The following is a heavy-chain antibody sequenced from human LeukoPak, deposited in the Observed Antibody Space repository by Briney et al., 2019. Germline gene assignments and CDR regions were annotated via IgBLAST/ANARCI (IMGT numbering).Heavy chain of an antibody. CDR1: GGSVSSYF. J-gene: IGHJ4*02. D-gene: IGHD3-10*01. V-gene: IGHV4-59*02. CDR3: ARGRVYYYGSGSYYNVTEEQDY. Sequence: SETLSLTCTVSGGSVSSYFWTWIRQPPGKGLEWIGYIYYTGTTNYHPSLKSRVTISLDTSKNQFSLKLSSVTAADTAVYYCARGRVYYYGSGSYYNVTEEQDYWGQGTLVTVSS. CDR2: IYYTGTT.